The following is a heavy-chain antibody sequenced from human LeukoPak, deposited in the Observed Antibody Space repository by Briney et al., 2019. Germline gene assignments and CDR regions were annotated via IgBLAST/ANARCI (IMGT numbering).Heavy chain of an antibody. CDR3: AKDEPHYDSSGYYLFSVDY. V-gene: IGHV3-23*01. Sequence: GGSLRLSCAASGFTFSSYAMSWVRQAPGKGLEWVSAISGSGGSTYYADSVKGRFTISRDNSKDTLYLQMNSLRAEDTAVYYCAKDEPHYDSSGYYLFSVDYWGQGTLVTVSS. D-gene: IGHD3-22*01. CDR2: ISGSGGST. CDR1: GFTFSSYA. J-gene: IGHJ4*02.